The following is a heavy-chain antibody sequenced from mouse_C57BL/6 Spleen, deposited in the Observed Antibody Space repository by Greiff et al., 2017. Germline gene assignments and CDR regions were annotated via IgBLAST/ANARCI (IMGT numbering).Heavy chain of an antibody. CDR2: IDPSDSYT. D-gene: IGHD3-2*02. Sequence: QVQLQQPGAELVMPGASVKLSCKASGYTFTSYWMHWVKQRPGQGLEWIGEIDPSDSYTNYNQKFKGKSTLTVDKSSSTAYMQLSSLTSEDSAVYYCARRSPTAHAMDYWGQGTSVTVSS. CDR1: GYTFTSYW. J-gene: IGHJ4*01. CDR3: ARRSPTAHAMDY. V-gene: IGHV1-69*01.